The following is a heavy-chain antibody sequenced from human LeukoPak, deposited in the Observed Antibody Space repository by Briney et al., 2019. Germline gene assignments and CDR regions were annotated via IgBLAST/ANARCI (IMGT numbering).Heavy chain of an antibody. V-gene: IGHV4-4*08. CDR3: ARGSFYYDSSGYQYYFDY. Sequence: PPETLSLTCTVSGGSISSDYWSWIRQPPGKGLEWIGRIYTSGSTNYNPSLKSRVTISVDTSKNQFSLKLSSVTAADTAVYYCARGSFYYDSSGYQYYFDYWGQGTLVTVSS. CDR1: GGSISSDY. D-gene: IGHD3-22*01. J-gene: IGHJ4*02. CDR2: IYTSGST.